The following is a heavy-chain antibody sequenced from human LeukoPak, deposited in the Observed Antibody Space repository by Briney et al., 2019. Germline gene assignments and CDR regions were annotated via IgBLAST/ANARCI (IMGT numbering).Heavy chain of an antibody. CDR2: ISAYNGNT. Sequence: RASVKVSCKASGYTFTSYGISWVRQAPGQGLEWMGWISAYNGNTNYAQKLQGRVTMTTDTSTSTAYMELRSLRSDDTAVYYCARVFKDIVVVPAAISRYYYYYMDVWGKGTTVTVSS. CDR3: ARVFKDIVVVPAAISRYYYYYMDV. V-gene: IGHV1-18*01. D-gene: IGHD2-2*02. CDR1: GYTFTSYG. J-gene: IGHJ6*03.